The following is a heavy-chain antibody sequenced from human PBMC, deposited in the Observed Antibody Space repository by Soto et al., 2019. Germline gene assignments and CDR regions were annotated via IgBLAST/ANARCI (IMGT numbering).Heavy chain of an antibody. D-gene: IGHD4-17*01. J-gene: IGHJ2*01. CDR2: IIPAPGTT. V-gene: IGHV1-69*08. Sequence: QDQLVQSGAEVKKPGSSVKVSCKAFGGPFSSHTFSWVRQAPGQGLEWMGRIIPAPGTTTYAQKFQGRVTITASESVTTVYMELTSLRTEDTGVYYCARPDFGDYWYFDLWGRGTLVTVSS. CDR3: ARPDFGDYWYFDL. CDR1: GGPFSSHT.